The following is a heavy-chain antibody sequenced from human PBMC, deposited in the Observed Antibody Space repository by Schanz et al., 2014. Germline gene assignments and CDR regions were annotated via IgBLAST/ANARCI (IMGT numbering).Heavy chain of an antibody. J-gene: IGHJ5*02. V-gene: IGHV1-2*06. D-gene: IGHD5-12*01. CDR1: GYTFSSYG. CDR3: AREKGHGYSGLS. Sequence: QVQLVQSGSELKKPGASVKVSCKASGYTFSSYGISWVRQAPGQGLEWMGRINPNTGGTNFAQKFQGRVTMTRDTSITTAYMDLSGLTSDDTAVYYCAREKGHGYSGLSWGQGTLVTVSS. CDR2: INPNTGGT.